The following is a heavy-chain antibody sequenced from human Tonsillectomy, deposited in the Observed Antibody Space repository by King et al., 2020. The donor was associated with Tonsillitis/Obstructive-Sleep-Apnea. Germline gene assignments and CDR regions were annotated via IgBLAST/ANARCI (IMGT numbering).Heavy chain of an antibody. Sequence: VQLVESGGGVVQPGRSLRLSCVASGFTFSNCTIHWVRQAPGKGPEWVAVISYDGSNKYYADSVKGRFTISRDSSKNTLYLQMHSLRREDTAVYYCARDTNDDFCSGPYYLDVWGEGTTVSVSS. CDR3: ARDTNDDFCSGPYYLDV. CDR2: ISYDGSNK. D-gene: IGHD3-3*01. V-gene: IGHV3-30*04. J-gene: IGHJ6*03. CDR1: GFTFSNCT.